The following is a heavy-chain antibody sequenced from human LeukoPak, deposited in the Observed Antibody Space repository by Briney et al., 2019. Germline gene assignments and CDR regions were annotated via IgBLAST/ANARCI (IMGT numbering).Heavy chain of an antibody. CDR3: AKDTDYYGSGSYSDP. D-gene: IGHD3-10*01. J-gene: IGHJ5*02. Sequence: PGGSLRLSCAASGFTFSSYAMSWVRQAPGKGLEWVSAISGSGGSTYHADSVKGRFTISRDNSKNTLYLQMNSLRAGDTAVYYCAKDTDYYGSGSYSDPWGQGTLVTVSS. V-gene: IGHV3-23*01. CDR2: ISGSGGST. CDR1: GFTFSSYA.